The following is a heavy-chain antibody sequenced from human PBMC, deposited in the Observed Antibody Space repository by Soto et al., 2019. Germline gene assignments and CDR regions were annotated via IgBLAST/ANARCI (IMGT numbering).Heavy chain of an antibody. CDR1: GFTFSNYA. CDR2: ISGSTDST. Sequence: EVRLLEFGGGLVQPGGSLRLSCAASGFTFSNYAMTWVRQAPGKGLEWVSGISGSTDSTYYAASVKGRFTISRDKSRNTLYLQMNSLRGEDTAVYYCAKDSPHGSPTFATVWGQGTLVTVSS. V-gene: IGHV3-23*01. D-gene: IGHD2-2*01. CDR3: AKDSPHGSPTFATV. J-gene: IGHJ4*02.